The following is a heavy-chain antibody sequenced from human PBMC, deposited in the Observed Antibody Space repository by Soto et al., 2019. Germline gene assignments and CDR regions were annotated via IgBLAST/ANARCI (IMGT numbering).Heavy chain of an antibody. J-gene: IGHJ4*02. V-gene: IGHV2-5*02. CDR1: GFSLSKNGVG. CDR3: AHRIPIFVPLLAY. D-gene: IGHD3-3*01. Sequence: TLEQPSLAHALSCTFSGFSLSKNGVGVGWIRQPPGKALEWLALMYWDDDKRYSPSLKSRLTITKDTSKNQLVLTMTNMDPVDTATFYGAHRIPIFVPLLAYWGQRTLVTVSS. CDR2: MYWDDDK.